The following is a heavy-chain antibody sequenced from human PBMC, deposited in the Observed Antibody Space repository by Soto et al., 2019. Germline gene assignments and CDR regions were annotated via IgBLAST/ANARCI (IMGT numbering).Heavy chain of an antibody. V-gene: IGHV1-18*01. D-gene: IGHD6-19*01. Sequence: AAVKVSCKASGWTFTSYGISGVRQAPGRGGEWMGWISAYNGNTNYAQKLQGRVTMTTETSTSTAYMELRSLRSDDTAVYYCASRYSSGWYEDLWGQGTTVTVYS. CDR2: ISAYNGNT. CDR3: ASRYSSGWYEDL. J-gene: IGHJ6*02. CDR1: GWTFTSYG.